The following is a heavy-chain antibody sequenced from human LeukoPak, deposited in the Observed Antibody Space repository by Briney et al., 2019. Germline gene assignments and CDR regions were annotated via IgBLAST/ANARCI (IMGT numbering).Heavy chain of an antibody. CDR2: IYYSGST. D-gene: IGHD3-3*01. CDR3: ARVGILRFPSNWFDP. J-gene: IGHJ5*02. V-gene: IGHV4-59*01. Sequence: SGTLCLTCTVSGASISVYYWSWVRQPPGKGLEWIGYIYYSGSTRYNASLKSRVTISVDTSKNQFSLKLSCVSAADTAVYYCARVGILRFPSNWFDPWGQGTLVTVSS. CDR1: GASISVYY.